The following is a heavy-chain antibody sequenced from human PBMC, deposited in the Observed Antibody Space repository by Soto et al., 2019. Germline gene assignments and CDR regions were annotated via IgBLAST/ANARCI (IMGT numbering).Heavy chain of an antibody. V-gene: IGHV3-74*01. CDR1: GFSFRSYW. CDR3: ARVGFGHAFDL. Sequence: EVQLIESGGDLVQPGGSLRLSCAVSGFSFRSYWMHWVRQAPGKGLVWVSRVDSDGSDAIYADSVKGRFTVSRDNARNNLFLQLNSLRVDDTAVYYCARVGFGHAFDLWGQGTMVTVSS. J-gene: IGHJ3*01. D-gene: IGHD3-16*01. CDR2: VDSDGSDA.